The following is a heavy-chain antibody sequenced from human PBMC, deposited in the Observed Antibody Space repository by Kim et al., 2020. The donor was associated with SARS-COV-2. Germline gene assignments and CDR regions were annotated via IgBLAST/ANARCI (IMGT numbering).Heavy chain of an antibody. V-gene: IGHV1-18*01. J-gene: IGHJ5*02. CDR3: ARESVTTNWFDP. D-gene: IGHD4-17*01. Sequence: NYEQKLQGRVTMTTDTSTSTAYMELRSLRSDDTAVYYCARESVTTNWFDPWGQGTLVTVSS.